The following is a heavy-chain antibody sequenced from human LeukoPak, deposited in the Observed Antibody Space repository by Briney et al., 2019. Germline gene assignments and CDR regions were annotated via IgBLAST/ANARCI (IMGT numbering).Heavy chain of an antibody. J-gene: IGHJ4*02. Sequence: GGSLRLSCAASGFTFSTYSMSWVRQAPGKGLEWVSGISGSGGNTYYADSVKGRFTISRDNSKNTLYLQMNSLRAEDTAIFYCAKYPASGGYFDYWAREPRSPSPQ. D-gene: IGHD6-13*01. CDR3: AKYPASGGYFDY. CDR2: ISGSGGNT. CDR1: GFTFSTYS. V-gene: IGHV3-23*01.